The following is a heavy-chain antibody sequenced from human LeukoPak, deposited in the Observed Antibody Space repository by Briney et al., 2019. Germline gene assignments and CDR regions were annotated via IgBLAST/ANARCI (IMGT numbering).Heavy chain of an antibody. V-gene: IGHV4-59*01. CDR3: ARTGYCTGGSCYGGYFDP. CDR1: GGSISSGY. Sequence: SETLSLTCSVSGGSISSGYWNWIRQPPGEGLEWIGYIYYSGSTKYYPSLKSRVTISIDTSKNQFSLKVNPVTEADTAVYYCARTGYCTGGSCYGGYFDPWGQGTLVSVSS. J-gene: IGHJ5*02. D-gene: IGHD2-15*01. CDR2: IYYSGST.